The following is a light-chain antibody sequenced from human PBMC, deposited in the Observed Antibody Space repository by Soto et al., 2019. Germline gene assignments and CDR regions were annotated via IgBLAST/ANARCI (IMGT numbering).Light chain of an antibody. CDR2: FAS. J-gene: IGKJ5*01. CDR3: QQAYTFPIT. Sequence: DIQMPQSPSTLSASVVYRVTITCRASQSIDRWLAWYQQKPGKAPKLLISFASSLQSGVPSRFNGSGSGTDFTLTISNLQPEDLATYYCQQAYTFPITCGKGTRLEIK. V-gene: IGKV1-12*01. CDR1: QSIDRW.